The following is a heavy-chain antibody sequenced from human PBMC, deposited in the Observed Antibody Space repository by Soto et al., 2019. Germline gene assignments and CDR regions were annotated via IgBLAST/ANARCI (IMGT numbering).Heavy chain of an antibody. CDR3: SRYVWLQSPMDYYYGMDV. J-gene: IGHJ6*02. D-gene: IGHD5-12*01. CDR2: TYYRSKWYN. V-gene: IGHV6-1*01. Sequence: SQTLSLTCAISGDSVSSNSAAWNWIRQSPSRGLEWLGRTYYRSKWYNDYAVSVKSRITINPDTSKNQFSLQLNSVTPEDTAVYYCSRYVWLQSPMDYYYGMDVWGQGTTVTVSS. CDR1: GDSVSSNSAA.